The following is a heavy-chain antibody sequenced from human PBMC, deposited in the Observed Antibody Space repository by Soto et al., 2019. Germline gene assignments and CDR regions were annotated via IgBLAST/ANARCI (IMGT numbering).Heavy chain of an antibody. CDR2: IWYDGSNK. CDR1: GFTFSSYG. D-gene: IGHD3-3*01. Sequence: GGSLRLSCAASGFTFSSYGMHWVRQAPGKGLEWVAVIWYDGSNKYYADSVKGRFTISRDNSKNTLYLQMNSLRAEDTAVYYCAKGAIFGVVRASPGGMDVWGQGTTVTVSS. J-gene: IGHJ6*02. V-gene: IGHV3-33*06. CDR3: AKGAIFGVVRASPGGMDV.